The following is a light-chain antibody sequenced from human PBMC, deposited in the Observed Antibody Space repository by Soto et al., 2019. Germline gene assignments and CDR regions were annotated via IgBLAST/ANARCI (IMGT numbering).Light chain of an antibody. V-gene: IGKV3-15*01. Sequence: EIVMTQSPDNLSVSLGQGATLSCRASQPISRNLAWYQQKPGQAPRLLIYGASTRATDIPGRFSGGGSGTEFTLTISSRQSADFAIYFCQPYNTWPRTFGQGTKVEVK. J-gene: IGKJ1*01. CDR2: GAS. CDR1: QPISRN. CDR3: QPYNTWPRT.